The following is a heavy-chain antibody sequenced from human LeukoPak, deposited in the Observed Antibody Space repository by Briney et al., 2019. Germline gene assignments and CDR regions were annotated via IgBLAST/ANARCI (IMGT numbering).Heavy chain of an antibody. CDR3: ARGRMVRPGAWFDP. J-gene: IGHJ5*02. CDR1: GGTFSSYA. V-gene: IGHV1-69*04. Sequence: ASVKVSCKASGGTFSSYAISWVRQAPGQGLEWMGRIIPILGIANYAQKFQGRVTITADKSTSTAYMELSGLRSEDTAVYYCARGRMVRPGAWFDPWGQGTLVTVSS. CDR2: IIPILGIA. D-gene: IGHD3-10*01.